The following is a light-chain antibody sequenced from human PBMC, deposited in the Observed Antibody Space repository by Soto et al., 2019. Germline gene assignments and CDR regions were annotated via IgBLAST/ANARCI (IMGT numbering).Light chain of an antibody. CDR3: QQYGTSPIT. CDR2: GAS. Sequence: ENVLTQSPGTLSLSPGERATLSCRASPTVSSSLTWYQQRPGQAPRLLIYGASKRATGIPDRFSGSGSGTDFTLTISRLEPEDFALYYCQQYGTSPITFGQGTRLEIK. CDR1: PTVSSS. J-gene: IGKJ5*01. V-gene: IGKV3-20*01.